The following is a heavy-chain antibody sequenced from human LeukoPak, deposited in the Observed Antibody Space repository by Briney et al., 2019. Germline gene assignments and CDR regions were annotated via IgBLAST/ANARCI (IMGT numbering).Heavy chain of an antibody. D-gene: IGHD2-21*02. CDR1: GGSITSSTYH. Sequence: PSETLSLTCTVSGGSITSSTYHWAWIRQPPGRGPEWIGTVSHTGATQYSPSLTSRVTISLDTSKNQFSLSLNSVTAADTAVFYCARSMVTTDRNFDHWGQGALVTVSS. CDR2: VSHTGAT. J-gene: IGHJ4*01. CDR3: ARSMVTTDRNFDH. V-gene: IGHV4-39*07.